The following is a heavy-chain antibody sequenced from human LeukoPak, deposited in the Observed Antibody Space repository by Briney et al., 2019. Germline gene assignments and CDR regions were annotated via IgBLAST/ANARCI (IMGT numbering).Heavy chain of an antibody. CDR3: ARDVYNDIVVVPAAI. Sequence: SQTLSLTCTVSGGSISSGSHYWSWIRQPAGKGLEWIGRIYTSGSTNYNPSLKSRVTISVDTSKNQFSLKLSSVTAADTAVYYCARDVYNDIVVVPAAIWGQGTLVTVSS. CDR1: GGSISSGSHY. J-gene: IGHJ4*02. CDR2: IYTSGST. V-gene: IGHV4-61*02. D-gene: IGHD2-2*01.